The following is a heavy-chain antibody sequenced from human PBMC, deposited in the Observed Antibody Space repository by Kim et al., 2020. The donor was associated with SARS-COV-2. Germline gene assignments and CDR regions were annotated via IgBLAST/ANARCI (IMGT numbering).Heavy chain of an antibody. CDR2: ISWDSGSI. D-gene: IGHD3-10*01. V-gene: IGHV3-9*01. CDR3: AKAQLWSVELLTAFDS. J-gene: IGHJ3*02. Sequence: GGSLRLSCAASGFTFDDYAMHWVRQAPGKGLEWVSGISWDSGSIGYADSVKGRFTISRDNAKNSLYLQMNSLRAEDTALYYCAKAQLWSVELLTAFDSWGQGTMVTVSS. CDR1: GFTFDDYA.